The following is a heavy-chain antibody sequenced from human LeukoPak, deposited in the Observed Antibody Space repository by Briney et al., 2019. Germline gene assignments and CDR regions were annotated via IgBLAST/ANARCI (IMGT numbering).Heavy chain of an antibody. Sequence: GGSLRLSCAASGVTFSSYWMSSGRQAPGKGLERVANIKQDGRLKYSVESVKGRFTISRDKAQNSLYLQMTGLRAEDTAMYCCARRDTAIGRTWWFGPWGQGTLVTVSS. D-gene: IGHD5-18*01. J-gene: IGHJ5*02. CDR2: IKQDGRLK. CDR1: GVTFSSYW. CDR3: ARRDTAIGRTWWFGP. V-gene: IGHV3-7*01.